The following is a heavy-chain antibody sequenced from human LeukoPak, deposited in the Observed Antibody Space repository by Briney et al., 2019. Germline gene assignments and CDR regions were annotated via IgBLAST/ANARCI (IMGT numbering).Heavy chain of an antibody. CDR1: GYTFTGYY. V-gene: IGHV1-69*06. J-gene: IGHJ4*02. CDR3: ARCSPGDSSNFYAVLQY. D-gene: IGHD3-22*01. CDR2: IIPVFGTT. Sequence: SVKVSCKASGYTFTGYYMHWVRQAPGQGLDWLGGIIPVFGTTTYAQKFQAKVTMTADKSTNTAYLEISSLTSGDTAVYYCARCSPGDSSNFYAVLQYWGQGTQVTVST.